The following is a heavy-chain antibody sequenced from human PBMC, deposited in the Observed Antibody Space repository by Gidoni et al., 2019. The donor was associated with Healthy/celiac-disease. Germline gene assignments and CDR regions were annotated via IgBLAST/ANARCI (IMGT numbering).Heavy chain of an antibody. Sequence: EVQLVESGGGLIQPGGSLRLSCAASGFPVSSNYVSWVRQAPGKGLEWVSVIYSGGSTYYAYSVKGRFTISRDNSKNTLYLQMNSLRAEDTAVYYCARDQVWFGELSPDYYYGMDVWGQGTTVTVSS. CDR2: IYSGGST. D-gene: IGHD3-10*01. V-gene: IGHV3-53*01. CDR3: ARDQVWFGELSPDYYYGMDV. J-gene: IGHJ6*02. CDR1: GFPVSSNY.